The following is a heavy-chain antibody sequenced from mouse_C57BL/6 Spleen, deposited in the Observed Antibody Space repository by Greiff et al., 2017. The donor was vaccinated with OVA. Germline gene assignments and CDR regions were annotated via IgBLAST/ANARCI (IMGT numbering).Heavy chain of an antibody. CDR3: TRGGNYPYYFDY. CDR2: IDPETGGT. V-gene: IGHV1-15*01. CDR1: GYTFTDYE. Sequence: VKLQESGAELVRPGASVTLSCKASGYTFTDYEMHWVKQTPVHGLEWIGAIDPETGGTAYNQKFKGKAILTADKSSSTAYMELRSLTSEDSAVYYCTRGGNYPYYFDYWGQGTTLTVSS. J-gene: IGHJ2*01. D-gene: IGHD2-1*01.